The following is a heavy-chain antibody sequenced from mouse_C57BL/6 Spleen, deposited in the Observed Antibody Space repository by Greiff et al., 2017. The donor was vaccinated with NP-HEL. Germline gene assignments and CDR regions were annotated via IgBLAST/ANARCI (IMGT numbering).Heavy chain of an antibody. CDR2: IDPSDSET. V-gene: IGHV1-52*01. J-gene: IGHJ4*01. CDR1: GYTFTSYW. CDR3: ARDIYHYYGSTGYAMDY. D-gene: IGHD1-1*01. Sequence: VQLQQPGAELVRPGSSVKLSCKASGYTFTSYWMHWVKQRPIQGLEWIGNIDPSDSETHYNQKFKDKATLTVDRSSSTAYMQLSSLTSEDSAVYYCARDIYHYYGSTGYAMDYWGQGTSVTVSS.